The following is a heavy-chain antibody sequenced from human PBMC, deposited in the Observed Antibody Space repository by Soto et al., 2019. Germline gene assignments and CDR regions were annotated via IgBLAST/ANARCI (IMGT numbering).Heavy chain of an antibody. CDR1: GFSLSTTGVG. J-gene: IGHJ5*02. V-gene: IGHV2-5*02. CDR2: IYWDDDT. CDR3: AKRLPHYGLGSERGNWFDP. Sequence: QITLKESGPTLVGPTQTLTLTCTFSGFSLSTTGVGVGWIRQPPGKALEWLALIYWDDDTRYSPSLKSRLTITKDTSENEVILTAISLDPVDTARYYGAKRLPHYGLGSERGNWFDPWGQGTLVTVSS. D-gene: IGHD3-10*01.